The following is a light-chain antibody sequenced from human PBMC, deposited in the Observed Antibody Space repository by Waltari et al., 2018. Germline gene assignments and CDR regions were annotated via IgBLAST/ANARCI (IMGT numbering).Light chain of an antibody. Sequence: QTVVTQEPSLTVSPGGTVTLTCASSIGAVNSGYYPNWFQQKPGQAPRSLIYNTNNKHPWNPARFSGSLLGGKAALTLSSVQPEDEADYYCLLYFGGAHLVFGGGTKLTVL. V-gene: IGLV7-43*01. CDR3: LLYFGGAHLV. CDR1: IGAVNSGYY. CDR2: NTN. J-gene: IGLJ3*02.